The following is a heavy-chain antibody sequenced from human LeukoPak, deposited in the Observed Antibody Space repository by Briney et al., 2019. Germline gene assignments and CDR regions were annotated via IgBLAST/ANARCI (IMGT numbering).Heavy chain of an antibody. D-gene: IGHD2-2*03. CDR1: GFTFHEKYA. V-gene: IGHV3-9*01. Sequence: PGRSLRLSCGASGFTFHEKYAMHWVRQAPGKGLEWVSGFSLDSDNVGYADSVRGRFTVSRDRAKNSLYLQMNYLRPDDTALYFCTKDMDPGGINVWGQGTTVIVSS. CDR2: FSLDSDNV. CDR3: TKDMDPGGINV. J-gene: IGHJ6*02.